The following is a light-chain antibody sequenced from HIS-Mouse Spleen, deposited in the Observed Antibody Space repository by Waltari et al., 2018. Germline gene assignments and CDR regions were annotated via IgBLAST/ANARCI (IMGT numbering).Light chain of an antibody. J-gene: IGLJ2*01. V-gene: IGLV3-19*01. Sequence: SSELTQDPAVSVALGQTVRITCQGDSLRSYYASWYQQKPGQAPVLVIYGKNNRPSGIHDRFSGSSSGNTASLTITGAQAEDEADYYCNSRDSSGNHVVFGGGTKLTVL. CDR2: GKN. CDR3: NSRDSSGNHVV. CDR1: SLRSYY.